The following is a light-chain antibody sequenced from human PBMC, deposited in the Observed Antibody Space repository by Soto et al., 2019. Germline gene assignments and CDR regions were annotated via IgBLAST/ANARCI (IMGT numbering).Light chain of an antibody. CDR1: SGDVGHYNY. J-gene: IGLJ3*02. V-gene: IGLV2-14*01. CDR3: TSYTTGRIGV. Sequence: QSALTQPASVSGSPGQSITISCTGSSGDVGHYNYVSWYQQHPGKAPKLIIYEVTNRPSGVSNRFSGSKSGNTASLIISGRQAEDEADYYCTSYTTGRIGVFGGGTKLTVL. CDR2: EVT.